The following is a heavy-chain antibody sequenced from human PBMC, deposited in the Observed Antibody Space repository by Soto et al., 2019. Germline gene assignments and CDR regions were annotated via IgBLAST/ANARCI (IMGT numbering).Heavy chain of an antibody. V-gene: IGHV3-23*01. CDR1: GFTFKNSD. Sequence: GGSLRLSCAASGFTFKNSDMSWVRQAPEKGLEWVSGISASDGGAYYYADSVKGRFTISRDSSGNTVYLQMNSLRVDDTAVYYCTKDSDRDYFHHWGQGTLVTVSS. J-gene: IGHJ1*01. CDR2: ISASDGGA. CDR3: TKDSDRDYFHH. D-gene: IGHD3-10*01.